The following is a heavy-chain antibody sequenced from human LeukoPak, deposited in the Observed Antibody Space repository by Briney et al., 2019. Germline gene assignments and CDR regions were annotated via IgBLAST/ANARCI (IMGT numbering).Heavy chain of an antibody. CDR2: VNRDGSET. V-gene: IGHV3-7*01. J-gene: IGHJ4*02. Sequence: GGSLRLSCAASGFTLSNHWMTWVRQVPGRGPEWVANVNRDGSETYYLDSVKGRFTISRDNAKNSLYLQMISLRAEDTAVYYCARETLSSSWTFDYWGQGTLVTVSS. CDR3: ARETLSSSWTFDY. CDR1: GFTLSNHW. D-gene: IGHD6-13*01.